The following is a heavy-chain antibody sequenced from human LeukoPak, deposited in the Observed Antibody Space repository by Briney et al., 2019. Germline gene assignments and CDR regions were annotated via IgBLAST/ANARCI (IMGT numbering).Heavy chain of an antibody. CDR1: GYTFTSYD. CDR3: ARRAETNYYYYGMDV. Sequence: GASVKVSCKASGYTFTSYDINWVRQATGQGLEWMGWMNPNSGNTGYAQKFQGRVTMTRNTSISTAYMELSSLRSEDTAVYYCARRAETNYYYYGMDVWGQGTTVTVSS. D-gene: IGHD4-11*01. J-gene: IGHJ6*02. V-gene: IGHV1-8*01. CDR2: MNPNSGNT.